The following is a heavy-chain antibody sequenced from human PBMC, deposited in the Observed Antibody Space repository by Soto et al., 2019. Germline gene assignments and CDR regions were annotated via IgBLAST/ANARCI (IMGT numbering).Heavy chain of an antibody. Sequence: EVQVLESGGDLVQPGGSLRLSCAASGFTFSTYAMNWVHQAPGKGLEWVSAITDNGGSTYYAESVKGRLSISRDNSKNTPYLQMNSLRAEDTAVYNCAKSRGRYSGQDYGSYFDQWRQGTLVIVS. J-gene: IGHJ4*02. CDR1: GFTFSTYA. CDR2: ITDNGGST. D-gene: IGHD5-12*01. V-gene: IGHV3-23*01. CDR3: AKSRGRYSGQDYGSYFDQ.